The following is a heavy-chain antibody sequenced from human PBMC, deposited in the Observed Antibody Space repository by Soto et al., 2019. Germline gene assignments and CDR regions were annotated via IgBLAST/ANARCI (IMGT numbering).Heavy chain of an antibody. Sequence: ASVKVSCKAPRDTFTSYYINWVRQAPGQGLEWIGVINPHGGSTVYADSVQGRFTISRDNSKNTLYLQMNRLSAEDTAVYYCARDNVARPNYFWFDPRGQGTLVTVSS. D-gene: IGHD1-7*01. CDR2: INPHGGST. J-gene: IGHJ5*02. V-gene: IGHV1-46*04. CDR1: RDTFTSYY. CDR3: ARDNVARPNYFWFDP.